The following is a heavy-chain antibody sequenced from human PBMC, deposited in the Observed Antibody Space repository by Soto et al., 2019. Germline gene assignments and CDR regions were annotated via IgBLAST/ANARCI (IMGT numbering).Heavy chain of an antibody. CDR3: AKDQRIVVVVAALDY. J-gene: IGHJ4*02. D-gene: IGHD2-15*01. Sequence: ASVKVSCKASGYTFTSYAMHWVRQAPGQRLDWMGWINAGNGNSKYSQKFQGRVTITRDTSASTAYMELSSLRSEDTVVYYCAKDQRIVVVVAALDYWGQGTLVTVSS. CDR2: INAGNGNS. V-gene: IGHV1-3*01. CDR1: GYTFTSYA.